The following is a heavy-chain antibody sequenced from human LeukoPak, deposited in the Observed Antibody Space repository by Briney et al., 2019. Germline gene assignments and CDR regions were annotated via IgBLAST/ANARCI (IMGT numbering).Heavy chain of an antibody. J-gene: IGHJ6*04. CDR3: ATESPTMVRGVIRGYYYYGMDV. CDR2: FDTEDGET. Sequence: ASVKVSCKVSGYTLTELSMHWVRQAPGKGLEWMGGFDTEDGETIYAQKFQGRVTMTEDTSTDTAYMELSSLRAEDTAVYYCATESPTMVRGVIRGYYYYGMDVWGKGTTVTVSS. V-gene: IGHV1-24*01. D-gene: IGHD3-10*01. CDR1: GYTLTELS.